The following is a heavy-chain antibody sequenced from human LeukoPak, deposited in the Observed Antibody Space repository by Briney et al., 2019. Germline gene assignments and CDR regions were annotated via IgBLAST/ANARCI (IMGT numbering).Heavy chain of an antibody. CDR2: INHGGTT. CDR1: GGSFSNYY. CDR3: ARGHRIVVVVAATPPPFDY. D-gene: IGHD2-15*01. Sequence: SETLSLTCAVYGGSFSNYYWSWIRQPPGKGLEWIGEINHGGTTKYNPSLKSRVTISVDTSKKQFSLKLISVTAADTAVYYCARGHRIVVVVAATPPPFDYWGQGTLVTVSS. J-gene: IGHJ4*02. V-gene: IGHV4-34*01.